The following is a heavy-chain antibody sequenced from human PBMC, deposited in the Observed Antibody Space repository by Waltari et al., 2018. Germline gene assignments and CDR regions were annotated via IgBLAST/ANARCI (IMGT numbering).Heavy chain of an antibody. D-gene: IGHD4-17*01. V-gene: IGHV4-38-2*01. Sequence: QVQLQESGPGLVKPSETLSLTCAVSGYSISSGYYWGWIRQPPGKGLEWIGSIYHSGSTYYTPSLTSRVTISVDTSKSQFSLKLSSVPAADTAVYYCARQVYDYGDFLDYWGQGTLVTVSS. J-gene: IGHJ4*02. CDR3: ARQVYDYGDFLDY. CDR2: IYHSGST. CDR1: GYSISSGYY.